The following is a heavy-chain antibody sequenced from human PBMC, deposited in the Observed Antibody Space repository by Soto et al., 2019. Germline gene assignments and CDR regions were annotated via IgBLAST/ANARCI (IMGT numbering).Heavy chain of an antibody. CDR2: IWYDGSNK. V-gene: IGHV3-33*01. D-gene: IGHD5-12*01. J-gene: IGHJ6*02. CDR3: ARARTRGYSGYDLGMDV. Sequence: QVQLVESGGGVVQPGRSLRLSCAASGCTFSSYGMHWVRQAPGKGLEWVAVIWYDGSNKYYADSVKGRFTISRDNSKNTLYLQMNSLRAEDTAVYYCARARTRGYSGYDLGMDVWGQGTTVTVSS. CDR1: GCTFSSYG.